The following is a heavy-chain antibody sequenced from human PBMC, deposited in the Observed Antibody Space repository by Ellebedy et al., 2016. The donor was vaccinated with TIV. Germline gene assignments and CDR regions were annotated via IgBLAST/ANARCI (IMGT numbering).Heavy chain of an antibody. Sequence: GGSLRLSCAASGFTFSMFWMSWVRQAPGKGLEWVANTKQDGSEKYYADSVKGRFTISRDNAKNSLFLQMNSLRAEVTAVYYCARLHYGLERRDFDYWGQGTLVTVSS. CDR3: ARLHYGLERRDFDY. CDR2: TKQDGSEK. CDR1: GFTFSMFW. V-gene: IGHV3-7*03. J-gene: IGHJ4*02. D-gene: IGHD3-16*01.